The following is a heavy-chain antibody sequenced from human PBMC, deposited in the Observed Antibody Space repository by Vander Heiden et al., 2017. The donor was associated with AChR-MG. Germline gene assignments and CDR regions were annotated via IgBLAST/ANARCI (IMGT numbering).Heavy chain of an antibody. CDR2: ISSSSSYI. CDR1: GFTFSSYH. J-gene: IGHJ5*02. Sequence: EVQLVESGGGLVKPGGSLRLSCAASGFTFSSYHMNGVRQAPGKGLEWVSSISSSSSYIYYADSVKGRFTISRDNAKNSLYLQMNSLRAEDTAVYYCARDPEITYYYDSSGSTWFDPWGQGTLVTVSS. D-gene: IGHD3-22*01. V-gene: IGHV3-21*01. CDR3: ARDPEITYYYDSSGSTWFDP.